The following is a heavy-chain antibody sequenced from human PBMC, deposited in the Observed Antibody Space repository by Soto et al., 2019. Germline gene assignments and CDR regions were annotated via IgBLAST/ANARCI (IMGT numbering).Heavy chain of an antibody. V-gene: IGHV4-39*01. CDR2: IYYSGST. CDR1: GGSLGSSSYY. J-gene: IGHJ4*02. CDR3: ARLRASGRFLEWLLPNFDY. Sequence: SETLSLTCTVSGGSLGSSSYYWGWIRQSPGRGLEWIGSIYYSGSTYYNPSLQSRVTISVDTSNNQFSLKLSSVTAADTAVYYCARLRASGRFLEWLLPNFDYWGQGTLVTVSS. D-gene: IGHD3-3*01.